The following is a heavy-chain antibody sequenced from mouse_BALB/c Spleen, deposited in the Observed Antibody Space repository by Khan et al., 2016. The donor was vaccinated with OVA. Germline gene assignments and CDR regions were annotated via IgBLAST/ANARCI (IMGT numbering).Heavy chain of an antibody. CDR1: GYSFTSYL. D-gene: IGHD2-12*01. CDR2: IYPGNSEA. V-gene: IGHV1-5*01. Sequence: VQLQQSGTVLARPGSSVKMSCKTSGYSFTSYLIHWVKQRPGPGLEWIGDIYPGNSEATYNQKFKDKAKLTADTSASTAYMELSSLTNEDFAVYYCTRGGYSSFAYWGQGTLVTVSA. CDR3: TRGGYSSFAY. J-gene: IGHJ3*01.